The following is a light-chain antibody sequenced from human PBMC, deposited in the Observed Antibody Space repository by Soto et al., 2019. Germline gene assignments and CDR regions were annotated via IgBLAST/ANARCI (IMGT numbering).Light chain of an antibody. CDR3: QQYGSSPRLT. V-gene: IGKV3-20*01. J-gene: IGKJ4*01. Sequence: EMVWTQSPGTLSLSPGERATLSCRASQSVSSSYLAWYQQKPGQAPRLLIYGASSRATGIPDWFSGSGSGTDFNLTISRLEHEDFAVYYCQQYGSSPRLTFGGGTKVEIK. CDR1: QSVSSSY. CDR2: GAS.